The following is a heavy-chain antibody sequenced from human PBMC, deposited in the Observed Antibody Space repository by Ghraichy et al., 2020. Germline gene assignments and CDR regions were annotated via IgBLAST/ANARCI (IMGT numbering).Heavy chain of an antibody. Sequence: LSLTCAASGFTFSNYAMSWVRQAPGKGLEWVSAISGSGGSTYYADSVKGRLTISRDNSKNTLYLQMNSLRAEDTAVYYCAKCDVGGRPYYFDSWGQGTLVTVSS. CDR2: ISGSGGST. CDR1: GFTFSNYA. CDR3: AKCDVGGRPYYFDS. D-gene: IGHD3-16*01. J-gene: IGHJ4*02. V-gene: IGHV3-23*01.